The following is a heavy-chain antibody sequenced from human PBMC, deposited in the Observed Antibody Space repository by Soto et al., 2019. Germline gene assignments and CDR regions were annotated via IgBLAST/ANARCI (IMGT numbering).Heavy chain of an antibody. CDR3: ARHGGYCSGGSCRMGYYYYYMDV. J-gene: IGHJ6*03. CDR1: GGSISSYY. CDR2: IYYSGST. D-gene: IGHD2-15*01. V-gene: IGHV4-59*08. Sequence: SETLSLTCTVSGGSISSYYWSWIRQPPGKGLEWIGYIYYSGSTNYNPSLKSRVTISVDTSKNQFSLKLSSVTAADTAVYYCARHGGYCSGGSCRMGYYYYYMDVWGKGTTVTVSS.